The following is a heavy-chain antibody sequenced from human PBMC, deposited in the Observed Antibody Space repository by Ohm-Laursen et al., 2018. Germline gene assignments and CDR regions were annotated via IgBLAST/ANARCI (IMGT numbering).Heavy chain of an antibody. Sequence: GASVKVSCKASGYTFTSYYIHWVRQAPGQGLEWMGIINPSGGSTIYAQKFQGRVTMTRDTSTSTVYMELSGLRSDDTAVYYCAREGVIATNINQGNDAFDIWGQGAMVTVSS. CDR1: GYTFTSYY. CDR3: AREGVIATNINQGNDAFDI. J-gene: IGHJ3*02. V-gene: IGHV1-46*01. D-gene: IGHD2-21*01. CDR2: INPSGGST.